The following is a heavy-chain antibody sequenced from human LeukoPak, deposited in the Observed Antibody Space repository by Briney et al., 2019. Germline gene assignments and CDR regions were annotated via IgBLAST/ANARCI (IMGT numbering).Heavy chain of an antibody. Sequence: ASVKVSCKASGYTFTDYYMHWVRQAPGQGFEWMGWINPNDGDTNYAQRFLGRVTMTRDTSISTTYMELSRLRSDDTAVYYCARAHFWSGYTPLDVWGQGTTVTVSS. J-gene: IGHJ6*02. D-gene: IGHD3-3*02. CDR2: INPNDGDT. CDR3: ARAHFWSGYTPLDV. V-gene: IGHV1-2*02. CDR1: GYTFTDYY.